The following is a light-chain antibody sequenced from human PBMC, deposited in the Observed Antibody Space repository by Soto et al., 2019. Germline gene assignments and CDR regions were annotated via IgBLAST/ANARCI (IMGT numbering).Light chain of an antibody. J-gene: IGKJ1*01. CDR2: RAS. CDR1: QSLSGNY. CDR3: QHYGASPWT. V-gene: IGKV3-20*01. Sequence: EIVLTQSPGTVSLSPGDRATLSCRASQSLSGNYLAWYQQKPGQAPRVLIYRASIRATGISDRFSGSGSGTDFTLTISRLEPEDFAVYYCQHYGASPWTFGQGTKVDIK.